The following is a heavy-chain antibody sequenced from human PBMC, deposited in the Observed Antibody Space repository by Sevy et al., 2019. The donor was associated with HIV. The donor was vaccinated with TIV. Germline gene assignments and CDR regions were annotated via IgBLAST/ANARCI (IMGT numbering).Heavy chain of an antibody. V-gene: IGHV1-18*01. J-gene: IGHJ6*02. Sequence: ASVKVSCKASGYTFTSYGISWVRQAPGQGLEWMGWISAYNGNTNYAQKLQGRVTMTTDTSTSTAYMELRSLRSDDTDVYYCARFAVAGTGYYGMDVWGQGTTVTVSS. CDR2: ISAYNGNT. CDR1: GYTFTSYG. CDR3: ARFAVAGTGYYGMDV. D-gene: IGHD6-19*01.